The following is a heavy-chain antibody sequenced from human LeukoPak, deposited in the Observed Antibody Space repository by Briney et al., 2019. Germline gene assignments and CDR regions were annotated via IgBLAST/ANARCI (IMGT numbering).Heavy chain of an antibody. CDR3: ARGPATGDFDS. V-gene: IGHV1-2*02. CDR1: GYTFTAYY. CDR2: IKPNSGGT. D-gene: IGHD7-27*01. J-gene: IGHJ4*02. Sequence: PGESLKISCKASGYTFTAYYIHWLRQAPGQGPEWMGCIKPNSGGTRYGQTFQGRVSMTRDTSISTVYMDLTFLRSDDTAVYYCARGPATGDFDSWGQGTLVTVSS.